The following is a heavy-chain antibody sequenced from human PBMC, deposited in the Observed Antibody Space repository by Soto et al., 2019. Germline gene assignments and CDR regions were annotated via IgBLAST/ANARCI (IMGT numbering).Heavy chain of an antibody. Sequence: GGSLRLSCAASGFTFSSYSMNWVRQAPGKGLEWVSYISSSSSTIYYADSVRGRFTISRDNAKSSLYLQMNSLRAEDTAVYYATRSAYMDVWGKGTTVTVSS. CDR1: GFTFSSYS. D-gene: IGHD2-2*01. CDR2: ISSSSSTI. V-gene: IGHV3-48*01. CDR3: TRSAYMDV. J-gene: IGHJ6*03.